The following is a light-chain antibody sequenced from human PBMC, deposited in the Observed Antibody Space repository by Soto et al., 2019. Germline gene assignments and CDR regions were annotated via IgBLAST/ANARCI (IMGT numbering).Light chain of an antibody. CDR2: KAS. J-gene: IGKJ4*01. V-gene: IGKV1-5*03. Sequence: DIQMTQSPSTLSASVGDRVTITCRASQSINSWLAWYQQKPGKAPKLLIYKASSLQNGVSSRFSGSGSGTEFNFTLRGLQPEDFGNYYCQQYHIFPLAFGGGTKVEIK. CDR1: QSINSW. CDR3: QQYHIFPLA.